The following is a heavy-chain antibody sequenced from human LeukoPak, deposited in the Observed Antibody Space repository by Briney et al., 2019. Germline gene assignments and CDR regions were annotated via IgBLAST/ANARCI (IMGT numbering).Heavy chain of an antibody. J-gene: IGHJ6*02. V-gene: IGHV1-69*13. CDR3: ARARVITSYYYYGMDV. D-gene: IGHD3-22*01. CDR1: GGTFSSYA. Sequence: GASVKVSCKASGGTFSSYAISWVQQAPGQGLEWMGGIIPIFGTANYAQKFQGRVTITADESTSTAYMELSSLRSEDTAVYYCARARVITSYYYYGMDVWGRGTTVTVSS. CDR2: IIPIFGTA.